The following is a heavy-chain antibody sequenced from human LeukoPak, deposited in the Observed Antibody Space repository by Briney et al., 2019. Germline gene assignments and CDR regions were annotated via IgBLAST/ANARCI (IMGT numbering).Heavy chain of an antibody. D-gene: IGHD2-15*01. Sequence: SETLSLTCNVSGGSISPYYWSWIRQAPGKGLEWIGYLYYNGDTDYNPSLKSRVTISLDTSKTQFSLKLSSVTAADTAIYFCARRTVLIATRDYYYYGMDVWGRGTTVTVSS. CDR2: LYYNGDT. J-gene: IGHJ6*02. V-gene: IGHV4-59*08. CDR1: GGSISPYY. CDR3: ARRTVLIATRDYYYYGMDV.